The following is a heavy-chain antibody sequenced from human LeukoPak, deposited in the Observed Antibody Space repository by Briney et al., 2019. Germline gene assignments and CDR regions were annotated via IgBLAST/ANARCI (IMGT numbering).Heavy chain of an antibody. V-gene: IGHV4-59*08. CDR1: GGSISNYY. D-gene: IGHD6-19*01. Sequence: SETLSLTCTVFGGSISNYYWSWIRQPPGKGLEWIASIYDSGSTNHNPSLRSRVTISGDTSKNQFSLKLSSVTAADTAVYYRARYGYGSAWSFLDYWGQGTLVTVSS. J-gene: IGHJ4*02. CDR2: IYDSGST. CDR3: ARYGYGSAWSFLDY.